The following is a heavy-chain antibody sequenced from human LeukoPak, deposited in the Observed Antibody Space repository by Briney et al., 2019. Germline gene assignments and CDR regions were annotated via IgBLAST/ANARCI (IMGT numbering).Heavy chain of an antibody. CDR1: GGSISSYY. J-gene: IGHJ4*02. CDR2: IYYSGST. V-gene: IGHV4-59*08. CDR3: ASLYYYDSSVGFDY. D-gene: IGHD3-22*01. Sequence: ALETLSLTCTVSGGSISSYYWSWIRQPPGKGLEWIGYIYYSGSTNYNPSLKSRVTISVDTSKNQFSLKLSSVTAADTAVYYCASLYYYDSSVGFDYWGQGTLVTVSS.